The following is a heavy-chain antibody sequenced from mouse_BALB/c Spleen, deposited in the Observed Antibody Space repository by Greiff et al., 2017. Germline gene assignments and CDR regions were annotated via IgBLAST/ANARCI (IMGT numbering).Heavy chain of an antibody. CDR1: GFTFSSYG. CDR2: INSNGGST. J-gene: IGHJ4*01. CDR3: AREGAIYYGNPYAMDY. V-gene: IGHV5-6-3*01. D-gene: IGHD2-1*01. Sequence: EVKLVESGGGLVQPGGSLKLSCAASGFTFSSYGMSWVRQTPDKSLELVATINSNGGSTYYPDSVKGRFTISRDNAKNTLYLQLSSLKSEDTAMYYCAREGAIYYGNPYAMDYWGQGTSVTVSS.